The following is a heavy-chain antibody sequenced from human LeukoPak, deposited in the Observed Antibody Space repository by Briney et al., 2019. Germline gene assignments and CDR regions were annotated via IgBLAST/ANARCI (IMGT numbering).Heavy chain of an antibody. CDR1: GFTFSDYS. J-gene: IGHJ4*02. CDR2: ISGGSSTI. V-gene: IGHV3-48*01. CDR3: ARDLRGGSSSGGVDY. D-gene: IGHD6-6*01. Sequence: GGSLRLSCAASGFTFSDYSMNWVRQAPGKGLEWVSYISGGSSTIYCADSVKGRFTISRDNAKNSLYLQMNSLRAEDTAVYYCARDLRGGSSSGGVDYWGQGTLVTVSS.